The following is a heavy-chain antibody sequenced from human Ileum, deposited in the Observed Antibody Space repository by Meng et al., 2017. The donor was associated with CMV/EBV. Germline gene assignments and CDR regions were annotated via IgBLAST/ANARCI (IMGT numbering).Heavy chain of an antibody. V-gene: IGHV3-11*01. J-gene: IGHJ5*02. D-gene: IGHD1-1*01. Sequence: GESLKISCAASGFTFSDYYMSWIRQAPGKGLEWVSYISSSGSTIYYADSVKSRFTISRDNAKNTLYLQMNSLRAEDTAIYYCAKKAQMAPGNVWFDAWGQGTLVTVSS. CDR2: ISSSGSTI. CDR3: AKKAQMAPGNVWFDA. CDR1: GFTFSDYY.